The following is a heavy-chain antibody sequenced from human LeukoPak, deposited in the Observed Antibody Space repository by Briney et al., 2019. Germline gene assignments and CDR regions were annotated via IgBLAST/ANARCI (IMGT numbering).Heavy chain of an antibody. CDR3: ARTSDYYNYYFDY. Sequence: ASVKVSCRASGYTFSDYAISWVRQAPGRGLEWMGWIRGHNGKTKYLEKFQGRVTMTTDKSTSNAYMELRSLRSDDTAVYYCARTSDYYNYYFDYWGQGTPVTVSS. J-gene: IGHJ4*02. CDR1: GYTFSDYA. CDR2: IRGHNGKT. V-gene: IGHV1-18*01. D-gene: IGHD4-11*01.